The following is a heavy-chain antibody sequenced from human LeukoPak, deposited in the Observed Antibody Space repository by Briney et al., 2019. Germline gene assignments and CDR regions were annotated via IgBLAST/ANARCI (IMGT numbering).Heavy chain of an antibody. Sequence: GGSLRLSCAASGFNVSTSYMTWVRQAPGKGLEWVSVIYSGGSTYYADSMRGRFTISRDNSNNTVYLQMNNVRVEDTAVYYCARGGSYCSSTKCYLHGYFVHWGQGTLVTVSS. CDR1: GFNVSTSY. CDR3: ARGGSYCSSTKCYLHGYFVH. CDR2: IYSGGST. J-gene: IGHJ4*02. D-gene: IGHD2-2*01. V-gene: IGHV3-66*01.